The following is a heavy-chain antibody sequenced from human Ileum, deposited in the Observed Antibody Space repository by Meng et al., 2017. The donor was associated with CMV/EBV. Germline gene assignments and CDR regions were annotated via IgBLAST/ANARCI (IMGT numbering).Heavy chain of an antibody. CDR1: GGSCSGYY. Sequence: SETLSPTCPLYGGSCSGYYWSWIRQPPGKGREWNGEINHSGSTNYNPSLKSRVTISVDTSKNQFSLKLSAVNAADTAVYYCERGRYGAYIWGQGTMVTVSS. J-gene: IGHJ3*02. D-gene: IGHD1-1*01. CDR3: ERGRYGAYI. CDR2: INHSGST. V-gene: IGHV4-34*01.